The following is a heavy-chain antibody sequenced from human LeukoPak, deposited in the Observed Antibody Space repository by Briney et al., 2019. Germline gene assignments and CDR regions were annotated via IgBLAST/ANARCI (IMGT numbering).Heavy chain of an antibody. J-gene: IGHJ3*02. CDR1: GFTFSSYA. V-gene: IGHV3-30-3*01. CDR2: ISYDGSNK. D-gene: IGHD5-24*01. CDR3: AREEVEMATNGPAGAFDI. Sequence: GGSLRLSCAASGFTFSSYAMHWVRQAPGKGLEWVAVISYDGSNKYYADSVKGRFTISRDNSKNTLYLQMNSLRAEDTAVYYCAREEVEMATNGPAGAFDIWGQGTMVTVSS.